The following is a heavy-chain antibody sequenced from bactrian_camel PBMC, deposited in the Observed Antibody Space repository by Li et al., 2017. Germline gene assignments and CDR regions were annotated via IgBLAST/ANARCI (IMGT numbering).Heavy chain of an antibody. J-gene: IGHJ4*01. D-gene: IGHD5*01. CDR3: AAAPLWPGYPCDEYSY. V-gene: IGHV3-3*01. CDR1: GSGYISGTAC. CDR2: IAPATGTT. Sequence: HVQLVESGGGSVNAGGSLTLSCAASGSGYISGTACMGWFRQVPGKEREGVAAIAPATGTTFYSDSVKGRFTISQDNAKNTVVYLQMNSLKPEDTAMYYCAAAPLWPGYPCDEYSYWGQGTQVTVS.